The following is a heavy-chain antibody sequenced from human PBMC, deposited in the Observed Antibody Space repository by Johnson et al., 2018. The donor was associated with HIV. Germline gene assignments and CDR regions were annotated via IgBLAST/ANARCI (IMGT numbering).Heavy chain of an antibody. CDR2: INGNSDGI. Sequence: QVQLVVSGGGVVQPGGSLRLSCAASGFTFSSYGMHWVRQAPGKGPEWVTGINGNSDGIGYADSVTGRLSISRDSSKNTLYLQMNSARAEDTAVYYCARVRPGSGYDWGDAFDIWGKGTMVTVSS. D-gene: IGHD5-12*01. CDR3: ARVRPGSGYDWGDAFDI. CDR1: GFTFSSYG. V-gene: IGHV3-NL1*01. J-gene: IGHJ3*02.